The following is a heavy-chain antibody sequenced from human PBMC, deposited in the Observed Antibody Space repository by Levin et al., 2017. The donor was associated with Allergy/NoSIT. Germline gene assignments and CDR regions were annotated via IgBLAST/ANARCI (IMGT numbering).Heavy chain of an antibody. V-gene: IGHV4-30-2*01. CDR2: IYLSGST. D-gene: IGHD5-18*01. CDR1: GGSISSGGYS. Sequence: SQTLSLTCAVSGGSISSGGYSWSWIRQPPGKGLEWIGNIYLSGSTNDNPSLKSRVTMSVDRSKNQSSLKLSYVTAADTAVYYCARVAGYSYGYYFDYWGPGTLVTVSS. CDR3: ARVAGYSYGYYFDY. J-gene: IGHJ4*02.